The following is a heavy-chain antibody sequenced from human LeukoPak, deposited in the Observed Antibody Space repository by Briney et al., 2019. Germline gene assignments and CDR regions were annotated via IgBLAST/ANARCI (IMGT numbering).Heavy chain of an antibody. D-gene: IGHD1-20*01. CDR2: IYWDNDK. Sequence: SGPTLVKPTQTHTLTCSLSGFSLTTRPLGVGWIRQPPGKALEWLAVIYWDNDKRYNPSLKTRLTVTTATSKNQVVLIMTNIDPVDTATYYCAHRRSGYDWNHGDFDYWGLGTLVTVSS. CDR3: AHRRSGYDWNHGDFDY. V-gene: IGHV2-5*02. CDR1: GFSLTTRPLG. J-gene: IGHJ4*02.